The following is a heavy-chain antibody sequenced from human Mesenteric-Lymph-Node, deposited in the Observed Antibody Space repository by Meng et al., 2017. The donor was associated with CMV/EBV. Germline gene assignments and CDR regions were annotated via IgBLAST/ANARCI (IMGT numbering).Heavy chain of an antibody. Sequence: GGSLRLSCAASGFTFNNYWMTWVRQSPGKGLEWVSIIYSDSSITYYADSVKGRFIISRDNSKNTLDLQMNSLRAEDTAVYYCAKDLRGYSNDYWGQGTLVTVSS. CDR3: AKDLRGYSNDY. J-gene: IGHJ4*02. V-gene: IGHV3-23*03. D-gene: IGHD5-12*01. CDR1: GFTFNNYW. CDR2: IYSDSSIT.